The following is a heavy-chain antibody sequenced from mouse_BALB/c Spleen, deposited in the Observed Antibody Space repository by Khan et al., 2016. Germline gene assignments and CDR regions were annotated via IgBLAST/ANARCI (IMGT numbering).Heavy chain of an antibody. J-gene: IGHJ2*01. D-gene: IGHD1-1*01. CDR1: GYTFTSYW. Sequence: QVQLQQSGAELAKPGASVKMSCKASGYTFTSYWMHWVKQRPGQGLEWIGYINPSTGYTEYNQKFKDKATLTADKSSSTAYMQLSSLTSEDSAVXYCASYYYGSSYFDYWVQGTTLTVSS. V-gene: IGHV1-7*01. CDR2: INPSTGYT. CDR3: ASYYYGSSYFDY.